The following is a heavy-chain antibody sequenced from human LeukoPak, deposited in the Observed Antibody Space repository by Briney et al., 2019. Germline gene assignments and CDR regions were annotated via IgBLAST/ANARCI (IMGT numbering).Heavy chain of an antibody. CDR3: ARSYGSGSYYNPGDV. J-gene: IGHJ6*04. Sequence: MSGGSLRLSCAASGFTFSSYSMNWVRQAPGKGLEWVSSISSSRSYIYYGDSVKGRFTISRDNAKNSLYLQMNSLRAEDTAVYYCARSYGSGSYYNPGDVWGKGTTVTVSS. V-gene: IGHV3-21*01. CDR1: GFTFSSYS. CDR2: ISSSRSYI. D-gene: IGHD3-10*01.